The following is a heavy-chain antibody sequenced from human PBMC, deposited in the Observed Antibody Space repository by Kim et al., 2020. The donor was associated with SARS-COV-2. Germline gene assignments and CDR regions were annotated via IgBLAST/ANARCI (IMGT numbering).Heavy chain of an antibody. J-gene: IGHJ4*02. CDR3: ARDSYLVELDY. D-gene: IGHD1-1*01. V-gene: IGHV3-48*04. CDR2: I. Sequence: IYYADSVKGRFTISRDNAKNSLYLQMNSLRAEDTAVYYCARDSYLVELDYWGQGTLVTVSS.